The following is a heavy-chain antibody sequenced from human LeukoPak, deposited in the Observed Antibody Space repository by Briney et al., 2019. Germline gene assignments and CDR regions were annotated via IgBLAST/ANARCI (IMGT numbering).Heavy chain of an antibody. V-gene: IGHV3-23*01. CDR1: GFTFRTYV. CDR3: GIRDTSDYYVF. CDR2: TGSNGVT. J-gene: IGHJ4*02. Sequence: GGSLRLSCTGSGFTFRTYVFSWVRQAPGKGLEWVSATGSNGVTYYADSVKGRFTISRDNSKNALYLQMNGLRADDTAVYYCGIRDTSDYYVFWGQGTLVTVSS. D-gene: IGHD3-22*01.